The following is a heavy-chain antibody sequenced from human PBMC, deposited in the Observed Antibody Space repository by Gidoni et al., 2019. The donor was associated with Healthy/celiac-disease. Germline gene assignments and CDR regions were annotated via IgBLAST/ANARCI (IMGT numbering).Heavy chain of an antibody. V-gene: IGHV4-39*01. CDR2: IYYSGST. CDR3: AGLHYDILTGYYSFDY. D-gene: IGHD3-9*01. CDR1: GGSISSSSYY. J-gene: IGHJ4*02. Sequence: QLQLQESGPGLVKPSETLSLTCTVSGGSISSSSYYGGWIRQPPGKGLEWIGSIYYSGSTYYNPSLKSRVTISVDTSKNQFSLKLSSVTAADTAVYYCAGLHYDILTGYYSFDYWGQGTLVTVSS.